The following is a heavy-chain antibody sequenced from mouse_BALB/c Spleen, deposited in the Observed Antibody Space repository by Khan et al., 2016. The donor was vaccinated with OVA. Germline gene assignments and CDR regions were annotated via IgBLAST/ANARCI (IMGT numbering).Heavy chain of an antibody. CDR3: ARNSYMYDFTY. J-gene: IGHJ3*01. CDR2: IRSAGNT. Sequence: VQLKQSGPGLVRPSQTLSITCTVSGFSLTTYGVHWVRQSPGKGLEWLGVIRSAGNTDYTAAFISRLSITKDNSKSQVFFKMNSLQADDTAMYYGARNSYMYDFTYGGQGTLVTVSA. V-gene: IGHV2-2*01. CDR1: GFSLTTYG. D-gene: IGHD2-14*01.